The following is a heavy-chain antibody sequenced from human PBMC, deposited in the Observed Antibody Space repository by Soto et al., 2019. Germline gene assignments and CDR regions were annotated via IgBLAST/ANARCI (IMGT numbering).Heavy chain of an antibody. J-gene: IGHJ5*02. Sequence: SETLSLTCAVSGCSISSGGYSLSWIRQPPGKGLEWIGYIYHSGSTYYNPSLKSRVTISVDRSKNQFSLKLSSVTAADTGVYYCARWWSGSRQGFDPWGQGTLVTVS. V-gene: IGHV4-30-2*01. CDR3: ARWWSGSRQGFDP. CDR2: IYHSGST. D-gene: IGHD3-3*01. CDR1: GCSISSGGYS.